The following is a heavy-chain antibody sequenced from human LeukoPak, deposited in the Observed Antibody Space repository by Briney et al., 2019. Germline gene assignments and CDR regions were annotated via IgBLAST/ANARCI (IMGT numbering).Heavy chain of an antibody. V-gene: IGHV3-20*04. J-gene: IGHJ4*02. CDR1: GFTFVDYG. D-gene: IGHD3-3*02. CDR3: ARDRLGPSFSVSHFDL. Sequence: GGSLRLSGATSGFTFVDYGLSWVRRAPGKGLEWLCAINYNGAITEYADRVMGRVTISRDNAKNSLYLRMDSLRAEDTALYYCARDRLGPSFSVSHFDLWGQGTLVTVSS. CDR2: INYNGAIT.